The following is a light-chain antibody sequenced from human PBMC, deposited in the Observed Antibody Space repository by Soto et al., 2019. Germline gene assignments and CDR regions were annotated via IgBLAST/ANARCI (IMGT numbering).Light chain of an antibody. CDR3: QSYDNSLNTIL. V-gene: IGLV1-40*03. CDR2: GNT. CDR1: SSNIGAGFD. Sequence: QAVVTQPPSVSGAPGQRVTVSCTGTSSNIGAGFDVHWYQQIPGTAPKLLIFGNTNRPSGVPDRFSGARSGASASLAISEPQADYEAIYYCQSYDNSLNTILFGGGTQLTVL. J-gene: IGLJ2*01.